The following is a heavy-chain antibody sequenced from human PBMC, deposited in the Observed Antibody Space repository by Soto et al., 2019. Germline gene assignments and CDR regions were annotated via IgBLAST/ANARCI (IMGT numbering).Heavy chain of an antibody. V-gene: IGHV1-8*01. CDR1: GYTFTNYD. Sequence: QVQLVQSGAEVKKPGASVKVSCKASGYTFTNYDINWVRQATGQGLEWMGWMNPNTGNLGYAQKFQGRGTVTRGTSIRTAYMELSSMRSEDTAVYYCAGGRYYHDSSSSDEDYWGHGTLVTVSS. D-gene: IGHD3-22*01. CDR2: MNPNTGNL. J-gene: IGHJ4*01. CDR3: AGGRYYHDSSSSDEDY.